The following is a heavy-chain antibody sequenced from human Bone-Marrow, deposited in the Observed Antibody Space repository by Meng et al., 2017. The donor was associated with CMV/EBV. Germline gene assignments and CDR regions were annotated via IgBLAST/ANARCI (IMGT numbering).Heavy chain of an antibody. D-gene: IGHD3-10*01. CDR1: GFTFDDYG. CDR2: INWIGGNT. V-gene: IGHV3-20*04. J-gene: IGHJ4*02. CDR3: ARVGGSGSFDY. Sequence: GESLRLSCAASGFTFDDYGMSWVRQAPGKGLEWVSGINWIGGNTHYADSVKGRFTISRDNSKNTLYLQMNSLRAEDTAVYYCARVGGSGSFDYWGQGTLVTVSS.